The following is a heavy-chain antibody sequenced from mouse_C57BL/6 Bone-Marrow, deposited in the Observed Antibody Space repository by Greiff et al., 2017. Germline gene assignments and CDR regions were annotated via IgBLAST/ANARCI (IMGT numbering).Heavy chain of an antibody. Sequence: VKLQESGAELARPGASVKLSCKASGYTFTSYGISWVKQRTGQGLEWIGEIYPRSGNTYYNEKFKGKATLTADKSSSTAYMELRSLTSEDSAVYVCARWTLYYAMDYWGQGTTGTVSS. CDR2: IYPRSGNT. CDR1: GYTFTSYG. CDR3: ARWTLYYAMDY. J-gene: IGHJ4*01. V-gene: IGHV1-81*01.